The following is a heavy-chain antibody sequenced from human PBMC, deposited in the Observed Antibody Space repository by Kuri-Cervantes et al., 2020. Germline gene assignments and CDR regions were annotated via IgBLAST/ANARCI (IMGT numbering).Heavy chain of an antibody. D-gene: IGHD1-1*01. V-gene: IGHV3-48*04. CDR1: GFTFSSYG. Sequence: GESLKISCAASGFTFSSYGMHWIRQAPGKGLEWVSYISSSGSTIYYADSVKGRFTISRDNAKNSLYLQMNSLRAEDTAVYYCARVAGVEGQDYYYYYMDVWGKGTTVTVSS. CDR2: ISSSGSTI. CDR3: ARVAGVEGQDYYYYYMDV. J-gene: IGHJ6*03.